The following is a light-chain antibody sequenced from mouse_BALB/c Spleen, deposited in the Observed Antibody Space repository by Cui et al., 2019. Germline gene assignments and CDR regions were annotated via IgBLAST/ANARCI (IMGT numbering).Light chain of an antibody. CDR3: GQSYSYPFT. V-gene: IGKV6-20*01. Sequence: NIVMTQSPKSMSMSVGERVTLSCKANENVGTYVSWYQQKPEQSPKLLIYGASNRYTGVPDRFTGSGSATDFTLTISSVQAEDLADYHCGQSYSYPFTFGSGTKLEIK. J-gene: IGKJ4*01. CDR1: ENVGTY. CDR2: GAS.